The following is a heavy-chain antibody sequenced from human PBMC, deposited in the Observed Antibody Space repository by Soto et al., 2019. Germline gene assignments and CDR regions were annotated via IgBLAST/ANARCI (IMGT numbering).Heavy chain of an antibody. CDR2: IIPIFGTA. Sequence: GASVKVSCKASGGTFSSYAISWVRQAPGQGLEWMGGIIPIFGTANYAQKFQGRVTISRDNSKNTLFLQMNSLRVEDTAVYYCAKSWSTWYGEFDYWGQGTLVNVSS. V-gene: IGHV1-69*05. D-gene: IGHD3-10*01. CDR1: GGTFSSYA. J-gene: IGHJ4*02. CDR3: AKSWSTWYGEFDY.